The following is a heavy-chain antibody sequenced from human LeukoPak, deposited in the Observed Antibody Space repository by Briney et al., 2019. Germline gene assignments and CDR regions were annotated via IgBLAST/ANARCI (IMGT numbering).Heavy chain of an antibody. D-gene: IGHD6-6*01. J-gene: IGHJ6*03. CDR2: IYTSGST. CDR1: GGSISSYY. V-gene: IGHV4-4*09. Sequence: SETLSLTCTVSGGSISSYYWSWIRQPPGKGLEWIGYIYTSGSTNYNPSLKSRVTISVDTSKNQFSLKLSSVTAADTAVYYCARLARGAVYYYYYMGVWGNGTTVTVSS. CDR3: ARLARGAVYYYYYMGV.